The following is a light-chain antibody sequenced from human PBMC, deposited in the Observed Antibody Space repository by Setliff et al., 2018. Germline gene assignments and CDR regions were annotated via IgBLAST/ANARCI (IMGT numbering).Light chain of an antibody. V-gene: IGLV2-11*01. CDR2: NRD. CDR1: TGYSGYYDH. J-gene: IGLJ3*02. CDR3: CSYAGTTLV. Sequence: QSALTQPRSVSGSPGQSVTISCAGLTGYSGYYDHVSWYQKDPDKPPNLIIYNRDKRPSGVPDRFSGSGFGGTASLTISDLRPDDETDYYCCSYAGTTLVFGGGTKFTVL.